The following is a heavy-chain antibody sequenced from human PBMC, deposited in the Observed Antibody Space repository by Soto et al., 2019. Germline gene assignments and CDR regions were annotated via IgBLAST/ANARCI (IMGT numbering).Heavy chain of an antibody. J-gene: IGHJ6*02. V-gene: IGHV1-69*13. CDR2: IIPIFGTA. Sequence: SVKVSCKACGGTFSSYAISWVRQAPGQGLEWMGGIIPIFGTANYAQKFQGRVTITADESTSTAYMELSSLRSEDTAVYYCARVLAMGNVDTAMVTCASSYYYYGMDVWGQGTTVTVSS. CDR3: ARVLAMGNVDTAMVTCASSYYYYGMDV. D-gene: IGHD5-18*01. CDR1: GGTFSSYA.